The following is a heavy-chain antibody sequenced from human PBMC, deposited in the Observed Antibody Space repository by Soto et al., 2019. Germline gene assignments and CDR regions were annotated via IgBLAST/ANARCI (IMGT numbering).Heavy chain of an antibody. V-gene: IGHV4-59*01. D-gene: IGHD4-17*01. Sequence: PSETLSLTCTVSGGSISSYYWSWIRQPPGKGLEWIGYIYYSGSTNYNPSLKSRVTISVDTSKNQFSLKLSSVTAADTAVYYCARRIDYEFAFDIWGQGTMGTGSS. CDR1: GGSISSYY. CDR3: ARRIDYEFAFDI. CDR2: IYYSGST. J-gene: IGHJ3*02.